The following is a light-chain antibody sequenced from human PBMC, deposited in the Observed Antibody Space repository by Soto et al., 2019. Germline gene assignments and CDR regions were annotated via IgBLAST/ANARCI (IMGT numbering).Light chain of an antibody. CDR3: QSYDSSLGVSV. Sequence: QSVLTQPPSVXGAXXXXXXXXXTGXSXXXGSGYDVHWYQQVPGTAPKLLIYTNTNRPSGVPDRFSGSQSGTSGSLAIVGLQAEDEAHYYCQSYDSSLGVSVFGGGTKLTVL. CDR1: SXXXGSGYD. J-gene: IGLJ3*02. CDR2: TNT. V-gene: IGLV1-40*01.